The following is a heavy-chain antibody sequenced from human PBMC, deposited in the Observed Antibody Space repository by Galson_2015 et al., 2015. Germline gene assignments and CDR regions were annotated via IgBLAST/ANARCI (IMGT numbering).Heavy chain of an antibody. D-gene: IGHD6-13*01. Sequence: ETLSLTCTVSGGSITNSNWWNWVRQSPGKGLEWIGETYDGGRANYNPSLKSRVTISVDNSKNQFSLTLNSVTAADTAVYYCARGPGSTWFNWFDPWGQGMLVTVSS. CDR2: TYDGGRA. CDR1: GGSITNSNW. J-gene: IGHJ5*02. V-gene: IGHV4-4*02. CDR3: ARGPGSTWFNWFDP.